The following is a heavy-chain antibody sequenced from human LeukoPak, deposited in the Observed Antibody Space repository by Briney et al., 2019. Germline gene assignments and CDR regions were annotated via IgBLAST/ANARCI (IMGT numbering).Heavy chain of an antibody. J-gene: IGHJ6*02. V-gene: IGHV1-69*04. CDR1: GGTFSSYA. Sequence: SVKVSCKASGGTFSSYAISWVRQAPGQGLEWMGRIIPILGIANYAQKFQGRVTITADKSTSTAYMELSSLRSEDTAVYYCARGVGWEPLYYYYYYGMDVWGQGTTVTVSS. CDR3: ARGVGWEPLYYYYYYGMDV. D-gene: IGHD1-26*01. CDR2: IIPILGIA.